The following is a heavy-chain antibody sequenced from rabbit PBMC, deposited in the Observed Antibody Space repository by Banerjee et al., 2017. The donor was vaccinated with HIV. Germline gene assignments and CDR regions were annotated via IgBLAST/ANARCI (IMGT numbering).Heavy chain of an antibody. CDR1: GSDISSNA. Sequence: QEQLVESGGGLVQPEGSLTLTCKASGSDISSNAMCWVRQAPGKGLELIACINSNTGNTVYASWAKGPFTISKTSWTTGTLQMTSLTAADTATYFCARDLAGVTGWNFNLWGPGTLVTVS. D-gene: IGHD4-1*01. CDR2: INSNTGNT. CDR3: ARDLAGVTGWNFNL. J-gene: IGHJ4*01. V-gene: IGHV1S45*01.